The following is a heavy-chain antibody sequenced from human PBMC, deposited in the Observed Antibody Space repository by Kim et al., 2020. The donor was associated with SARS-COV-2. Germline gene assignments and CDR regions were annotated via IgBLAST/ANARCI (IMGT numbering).Heavy chain of an antibody. CDR2: INHSGST. CDR1: GGSFSGYY. V-gene: IGHV4-34*01. J-gene: IGHJ4*02. Sequence: SETLSLTCAVYGGSFSGYYWSWIRQPPGKGLEWVGDINHSGSTNYNPSLKSRVTISVDTSKNQFSLKLSSVTAADTAVYYCAIQNSSSWPYWGQGTLVTVSS. CDR3: AIQNSSSWPY. D-gene: IGHD6-13*01.